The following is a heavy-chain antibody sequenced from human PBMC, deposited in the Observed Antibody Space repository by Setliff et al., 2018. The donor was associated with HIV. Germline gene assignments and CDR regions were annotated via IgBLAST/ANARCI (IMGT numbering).Heavy chain of an antibody. CDR3: AVSPDGDCATTECANWFDP. V-gene: IGHV3-30*04. Sequence: GGSLRLSCAASGFTFSSYAMHWVRQAPGKGLEWVAVISYDGSNKYYADSVKGRFTISRDNSKNTLYLQMNSLRAEDTAVYFCAVSPDGDCATTECANWFDPWGQGTQVTVSS. D-gene: IGHD4-17*01. CDR1: GFTFSSYA. CDR2: ISYDGSNK. J-gene: IGHJ5*02.